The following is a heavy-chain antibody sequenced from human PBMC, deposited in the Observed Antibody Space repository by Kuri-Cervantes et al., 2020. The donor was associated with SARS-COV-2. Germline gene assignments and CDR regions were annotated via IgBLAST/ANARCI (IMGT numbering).Heavy chain of an antibody. J-gene: IGHJ6*02. V-gene: IGHV3-33*08. CDR2: IWYDGSNK. Sequence: GESLKISCAASGFTFSSYGMHWVRQAPGKGLEWVAVIWYDGSNKYYADSVKGRLTISRDNSKNTLYLQMNSLRAEDTAVYYCARGYVNCSGGSCYSIHYYYGMDVWGQGTTVTVSS. D-gene: IGHD2-15*01. CDR3: ARGYVNCSGGSCYSIHYYYGMDV. CDR1: GFTFSSYG.